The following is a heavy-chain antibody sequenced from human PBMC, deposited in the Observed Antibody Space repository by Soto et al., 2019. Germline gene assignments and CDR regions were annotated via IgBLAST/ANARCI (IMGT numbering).Heavy chain of an antibody. CDR3: ARDLNVDNPLLGYYYGMDV. D-gene: IGHD5-12*01. CDR1: GGSISSYY. J-gene: IGHJ6*02. V-gene: IGHV4-59*12. CDR2: IYYSGST. Sequence: SETLFLTCSVTGGSISSYYCSWIRQPPGKGLEWIGYIYYSGSTNYNPSLKSRVTISVDTSKNQFSLKLSSVTAADTAVYYCARDLNVDNPLLGYYYGMDVWGQGTTVTVSS.